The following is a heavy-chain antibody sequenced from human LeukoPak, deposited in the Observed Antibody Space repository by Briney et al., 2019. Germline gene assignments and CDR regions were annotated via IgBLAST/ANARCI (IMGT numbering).Heavy chain of an antibody. J-gene: IGHJ4*02. CDR3: ACGVRIAAAGRIDY. CDR1: GGTFSSYA. V-gene: IGHV1-69*13. CDR2: IIPIFGTA. D-gene: IGHD6-13*01. Sequence: ASVKVSCKACGGTFSSYAISWVRQAPGQGLEWMGGIIPIFGTANYAQKFQGRVTITADESTSTAYMELSSLRSEDTAVYYCACGVRIAAAGRIDYRGQGTLVTVSS.